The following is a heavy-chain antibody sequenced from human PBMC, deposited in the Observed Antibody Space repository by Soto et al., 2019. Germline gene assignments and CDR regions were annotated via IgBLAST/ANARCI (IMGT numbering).Heavy chain of an antibody. V-gene: IGHV3-23*01. CDR2: ISVSAYTT. CDR1: GFSFSSFA. D-gene: IGHD4-17*01. J-gene: IGHJ4*02. CDR3: AKDSSRIYGDPDY. Sequence: EVQLLESGGGLVQPGGSLRLSCAASGFSFSSFAMSWVRQAPGKGLEWVSVISVSAYTTYYADSVKGRFTISRDSSKNTLYLQMNSLRAEDTAVYYCAKDSSRIYGDPDYWGQGTLVTVSS.